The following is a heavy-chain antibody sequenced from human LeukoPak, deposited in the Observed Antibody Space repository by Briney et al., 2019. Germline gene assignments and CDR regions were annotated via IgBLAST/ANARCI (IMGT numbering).Heavy chain of an antibody. CDR3: VSQKWLYAFDI. CDR2: IYSGGAT. J-gene: IGHJ3*02. Sequence: PGGSLRLSCVASGLTVNSNYMSWVRQAPRKGLEWVSAIYSGGATYYADSMKGRFTVSRDDSKNTLHLQMYRLRAEDTAMYYCVSQKWLYAFDIWGQGTMVTVTS. CDR1: GLTVNSNY. D-gene: IGHD5-24*01. V-gene: IGHV3-53*01.